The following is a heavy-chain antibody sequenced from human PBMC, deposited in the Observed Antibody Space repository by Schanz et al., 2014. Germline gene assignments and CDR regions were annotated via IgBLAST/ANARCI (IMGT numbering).Heavy chain of an antibody. CDR3: ARDQSPDTNSSDVRYFDY. V-gene: IGHV1-18*01. J-gene: IGHJ4*02. CDR2: ISPYNGNT. D-gene: IGHD6-6*01. Sequence: QVQLIQSGAEVKKPGASVKVSCKASGYTFTSYGISWVRQAPGQGLEWMGWISPYNGNTNYAQKLQGRVNMTADTSTSTAYMDLRSLRSDDTSVYYCARDQSPDTNSSDVRYFDYWGQGSLVTVSS. CDR1: GYTFTSYG.